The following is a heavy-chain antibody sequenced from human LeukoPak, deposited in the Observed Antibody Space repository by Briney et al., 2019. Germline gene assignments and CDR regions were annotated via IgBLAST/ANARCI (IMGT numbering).Heavy chain of an antibody. J-gene: IGHJ3*02. CDR2: VYPGDSDT. D-gene: IGHD3-22*01. CDR3: ARELYYFDTSGPGGAFDI. CDR1: GYNFANYW. Sequence: GESLKISCKGSGYNFANYWIGWVRQMPGKGLEWMGIVYPGDSDTRYSPSFQGQVTISADKSINTAYLQWSSLKASDTAMYYCARELYYFDTSGPGGAFDIWGHGTMLTVSS. V-gene: IGHV5-51*01.